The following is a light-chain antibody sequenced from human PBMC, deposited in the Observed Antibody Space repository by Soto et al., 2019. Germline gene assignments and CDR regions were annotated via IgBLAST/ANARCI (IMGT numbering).Light chain of an antibody. CDR3: QQPYT. Sequence: EIVLTQSPATLSLSPGEKAPLPSRASRVVSGYLPGYQQKPGQPPRLLIYDASNRATGIPARFSGSGSGTDFTLTISSLEPEDFAVYYCQQPYTFGQGTKLEIK. V-gene: IGKV3-11*01. CDR1: RVVSGY. J-gene: IGKJ2*01. CDR2: DAS.